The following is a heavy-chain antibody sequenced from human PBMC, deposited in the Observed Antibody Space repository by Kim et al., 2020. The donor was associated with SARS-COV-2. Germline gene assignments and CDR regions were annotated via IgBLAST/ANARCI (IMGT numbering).Heavy chain of an antibody. Sequence: GVSLRLSCAASGFTFSSYAMHWVRQAPGKGLEWVAVISYDGSNKYYADSVKGRFTISRDNSKNTLYLQMNSLRAEDTAVYYCAREVPYYYGSGSWPEDYGMDVWGQGTTVTVSS. CDR1: GFTFSSYA. V-gene: IGHV3-30*04. CDR3: AREVPYYYGSGSWPEDYGMDV. D-gene: IGHD3-10*01. J-gene: IGHJ6*02. CDR2: ISYDGSNK.